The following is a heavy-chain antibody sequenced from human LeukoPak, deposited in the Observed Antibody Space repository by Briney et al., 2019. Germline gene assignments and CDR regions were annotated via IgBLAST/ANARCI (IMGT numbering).Heavy chain of an antibody. CDR1: GYTFTSYG. J-gene: IGHJ4*02. V-gene: IGHV1-18*01. CDR2: ISAYNGNT. D-gene: IGHD3-3*01. Sequence: ASVKVSCKASGYTFTSYGISWVRQAPGQGFEWMGWISAYNGNTNYAQKLQGRVTMTTDTSTSTAYMELRSLRSDDTAVYYCARDRSVYYDFWSGEKDFDYWGQGTLVTVSS. CDR3: ARDRSVYYDFWSGEKDFDY.